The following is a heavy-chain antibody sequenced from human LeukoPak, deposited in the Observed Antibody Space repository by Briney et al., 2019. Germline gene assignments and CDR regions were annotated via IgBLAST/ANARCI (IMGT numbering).Heavy chain of an antibody. D-gene: IGHD3-16*02. CDR3: AKRDYVWGSYPPGH. CDR1: GFTFSSYA. V-gene: IGHV3-23*01. CDR2: ISGSGGST. Sequence: PGGSLRLSCAASGFTFSSYAMTWVRQAPGKGLEWVSAISGSGGSTYYADSVKGRFTISRDNSKNTLYLQMNSLRAEDTAVYYCAKRDYVWGSYPPGHWGQGTLVTVSS. J-gene: IGHJ4*02.